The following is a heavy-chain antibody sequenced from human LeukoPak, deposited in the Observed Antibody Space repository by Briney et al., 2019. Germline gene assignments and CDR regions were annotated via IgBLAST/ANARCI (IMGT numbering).Heavy chain of an antibody. CDR1: GFPFSSYS. D-gene: IGHD1-1*01. CDR3: VRVKGTYFDF. V-gene: IGHV3-48*01. J-gene: IGHJ4*02. CDR2: ISASGSNI. Sequence: HPGGSLRLSCAASGFPFSSYSMNWVRQAPGKGLEWVSYISASGSNIYYLDSVKGRFTVSRDNAMNSLFLQMDRPRAEDTAVYYCVRVKGTYFDFWGQETLVTVSS.